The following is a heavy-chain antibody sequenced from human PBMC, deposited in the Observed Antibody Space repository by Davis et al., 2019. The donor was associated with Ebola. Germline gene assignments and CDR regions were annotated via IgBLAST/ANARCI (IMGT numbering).Heavy chain of an antibody. Sequence: AASVKVSCKASRYTFTSYGISWLRQAPGQGLEWMGWISAYNGNTNYAQKLQGRVTMTTDTSTSTADMELRSLRSDDTAVYYCARGYCSGGSCYSGDYWGQGTLVTVSS. D-gene: IGHD2-15*01. V-gene: IGHV1-18*01. CDR2: ISAYNGNT. CDR1: RYTFTSYG. CDR3: ARGYCSGGSCYSGDY. J-gene: IGHJ4*02.